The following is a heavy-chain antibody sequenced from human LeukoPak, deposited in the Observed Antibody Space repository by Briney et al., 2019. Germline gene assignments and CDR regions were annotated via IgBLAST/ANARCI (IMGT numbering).Heavy chain of an antibody. CDR3: VREVGAPGSFQH. CDR2: INGDGRII. J-gene: IGHJ1*01. CDR1: GFTFSSNW. V-gene: IGHV3-74*03. D-gene: IGHD1-26*01. Sequence: GGSLRRSCAASGFTFSSNWMHWVRQAPGKGLVWISRINGDGRIIEHAESVKGRFTISRNNADNTLHLQMNSLRAEDTAVYHCVREVGAPGSFQHWGQGAPVTVSS.